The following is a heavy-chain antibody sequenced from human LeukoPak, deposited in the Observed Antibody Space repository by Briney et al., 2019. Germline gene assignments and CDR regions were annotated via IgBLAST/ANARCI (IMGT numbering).Heavy chain of an antibody. Sequence: ASVKASCKASGYTFTNYGISWVRPAPGQGLAWMGWISTYNGDTNYAQKLQGRVTMTTDTSTSTASMELRSLRSDDTAVYYCARERGYDSSGYYHDAFDVWGQGTMVTVSS. CDR1: GYTFTNYG. J-gene: IGHJ3*01. CDR2: ISTYNGDT. CDR3: ARERGYDSSGYYHDAFDV. V-gene: IGHV1-18*01. D-gene: IGHD3-22*01.